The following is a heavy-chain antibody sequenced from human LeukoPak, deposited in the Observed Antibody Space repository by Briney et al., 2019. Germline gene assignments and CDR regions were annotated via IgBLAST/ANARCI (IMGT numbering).Heavy chain of an antibody. CDR1: SGSLSDKY. CDR3: ARLSGYHFDY. CDR2: INPSGRT. D-gene: IGHD5-12*01. J-gene: IGHJ4*02. V-gene: IGHV4-34*01. Sequence: NASETLSLTCGVYSGSLSDKYWSWIRQRPGKGLEWIGEINPSGRTNYNPSLKSRVTMSIDTSKNQFSLKLSSVTAADTAVYYCARLSGYHFDYWGQGALVTVSS.